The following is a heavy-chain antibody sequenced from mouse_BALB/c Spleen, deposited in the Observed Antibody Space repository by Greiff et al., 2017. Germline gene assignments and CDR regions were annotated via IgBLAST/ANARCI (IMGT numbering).Heavy chain of an antibody. J-gene: IGHJ3*01. V-gene: IGHV5-9-4*01. CDR3: AREISGYSWFAY. CDR2: ISSGGSYT. Sequence: EVMLVESGGGLVKPGGSLKLSCAASGFTFSSYAMSWVRQSPEKRLEWVAEISSGGSYTYYPDTVTGRFTISRDNAKNTLYLEMSSLRSEDTAMYYCAREISGYSWFAYWGQGTLVTVSA. D-gene: IGHD3-1*01. CDR1: GFTFSSYA.